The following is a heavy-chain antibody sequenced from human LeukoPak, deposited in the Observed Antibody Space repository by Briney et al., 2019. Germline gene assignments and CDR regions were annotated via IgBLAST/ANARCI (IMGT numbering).Heavy chain of an antibody. Sequence: GASVKVSCKASGGTFSSYAISWVRQAPGQGLEWMGGIIPIFGTANYAQKFQGRVTITADESTSTAYMELSSLRSEDTAVYYCASREGGYSYGYHAFDIWGQGTMVTVSS. CDR2: IIPIFGTA. CDR1: GGTFSSYA. V-gene: IGHV1-69*13. D-gene: IGHD5-18*01. CDR3: ASREGGYSYGYHAFDI. J-gene: IGHJ3*02.